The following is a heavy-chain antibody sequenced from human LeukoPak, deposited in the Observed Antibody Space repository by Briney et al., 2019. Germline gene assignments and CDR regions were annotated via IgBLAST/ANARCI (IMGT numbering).Heavy chain of an antibody. D-gene: IGHD4-17*01. CDR3: ANDDYGDYARRPPEPH. J-gene: IGHJ1*01. V-gene: IGHV3-23*01. CDR1: GFTFSSYA. Sequence: GGSLRLSCAASGFTFSSYAMSWVRQAPGKGLEWVSAISGSGGSTYYADSVKGRFTISRDNSKNTLYLQMNSLRAEDTAVYYCANDDYGDYARRPPEPHWGQGTLVTVPS. CDR2: ISGSGGST.